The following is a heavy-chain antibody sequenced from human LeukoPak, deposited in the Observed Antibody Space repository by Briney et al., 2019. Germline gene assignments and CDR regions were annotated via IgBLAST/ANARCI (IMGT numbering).Heavy chain of an antibody. CDR1: GFTFSSYA. CDR2: ISGGST. V-gene: IGHV3-38-3*01. D-gene: IGHD3-22*01. J-gene: IGHJ4*02. CDR3: NDYYDSSGYYYGDY. Sequence: GGSLRLSCAASGFTFSSYAMHWVRQAPGKGLEWVSSISGGSTYYADSRKGRFAISRDNSKNTLHLQMNSLRAEDTAVYYCNDYYDSSGYYYGDYWGQGTLVTVSS.